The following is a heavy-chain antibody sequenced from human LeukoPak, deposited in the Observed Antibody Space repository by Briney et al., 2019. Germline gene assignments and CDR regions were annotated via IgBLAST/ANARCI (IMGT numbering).Heavy chain of an antibody. D-gene: IGHD1-26*01. Sequence: GESLKISCKGSGYSFSTYWIGWVRQMPGKGLKWMGIIYPGDSDARYSPSFQGQVTISADKSISTAYLQWSSLKASDTAMYYCARRRDLYSGSYYPFDYWGQGTLVTVSS. J-gene: IGHJ4*02. CDR1: GYSFSTYW. CDR2: IYPGDSDA. CDR3: ARRRDLYSGSYYPFDY. V-gene: IGHV5-51*01.